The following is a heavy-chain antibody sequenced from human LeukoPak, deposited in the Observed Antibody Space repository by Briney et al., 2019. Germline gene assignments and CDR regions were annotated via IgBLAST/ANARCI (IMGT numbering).Heavy chain of an antibody. V-gene: IGHV4-59*01. J-gene: IGHJ4*02. CDR1: GGSISSYY. D-gene: IGHD3-22*01. CDR2: IYYSGST. CDR3: ARSSSGYYYVPSYYFDY. Sequence: PSETLSLTCTVSGGSISSYYWSWIRQPPGKGLEWIGYIYYSGSTNYNPSLKSRVTISVDTSKNQFSLKLSSVTAADTAVYYCARSSSGYYYVPSYYFDYWGQGTLVTVYS.